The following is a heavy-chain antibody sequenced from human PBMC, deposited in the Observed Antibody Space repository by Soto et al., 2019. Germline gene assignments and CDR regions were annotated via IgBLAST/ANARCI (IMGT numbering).Heavy chain of an antibody. CDR2: IYFNGRT. CDR3: VRGFVYSGFSSMGYFDS. J-gene: IGHJ4*02. CDR1: GVSMNNYY. Sequence: KTSETLSLTCSVSGVSMNNYYWNWIRQPPGKGLEWVGYIYFNGRTHYNPSLKSRVTISEDSSKNQFFLKLSSVTAADTAVYYCVRGFVYSGFSSMGYFDSWGRGALVTVSS. D-gene: IGHD3-3*02. V-gene: IGHV4-59*01.